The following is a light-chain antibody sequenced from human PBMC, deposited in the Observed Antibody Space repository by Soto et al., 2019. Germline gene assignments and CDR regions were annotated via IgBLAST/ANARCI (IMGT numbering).Light chain of an antibody. CDR3: HHHHSSSWT. V-gene: IGKV1-5*01. CDR2: EAS. Sequence: IPLTQSPSTLSGSVGDRVTITCRASQNIGRWLAWYQQKPGKAPKLLIYEASNLESGVPSRFSGSGSGTEFTLTISSLQPDYFATYFGHHHHSSSWTFGQGTKVEI. J-gene: IGKJ1*01. CDR1: QNIGRW.